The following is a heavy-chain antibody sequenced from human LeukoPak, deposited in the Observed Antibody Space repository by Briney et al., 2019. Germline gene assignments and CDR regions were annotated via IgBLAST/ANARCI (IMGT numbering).Heavy chain of an antibody. CDR1: GYTFTSYG. D-gene: IGHD3-3*02. CDR3: ARLASTYYFDY. J-gene: IGHJ4*02. V-gene: IGHV1-2*02. CDR2: IHPNGGGT. Sequence: ASVKVSCKASGYTFTSYGISWVRQAPGQGLEWMGWIHPNGGGTEYAQQFQGRVTVTRDTSISTAYMELSRLRSDDTAVYYCARLASTYYFDYWGRGTLVTVSS.